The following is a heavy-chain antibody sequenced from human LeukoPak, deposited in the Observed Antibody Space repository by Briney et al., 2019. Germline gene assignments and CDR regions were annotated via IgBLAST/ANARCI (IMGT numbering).Heavy chain of an antibody. CDR2: ISPNSGGT. V-gene: IGHV1-2*02. CDR1: GYTFTGYY. Sequence: WASVKVSCKASGYTFTGYYMHWVRQAPGQGLEWMGWISPNSGGTNYAQKFQGRVTMTRDTSIRTAYMELSRLRFDDTAVYYCARWFGEVPGDYWGQGTLVTVSS. CDR3: ARWFGEVPGDY. D-gene: IGHD3-10*01. J-gene: IGHJ4*02.